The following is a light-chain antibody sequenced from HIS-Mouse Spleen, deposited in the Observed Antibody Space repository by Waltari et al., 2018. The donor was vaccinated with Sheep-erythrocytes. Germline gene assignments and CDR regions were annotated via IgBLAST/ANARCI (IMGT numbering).Light chain of an antibody. CDR2: DVS. J-gene: IGLJ1*01. V-gene: IGLV2-11*01. CDR1: SSDVGGYHY. Sequence: QSALTQPRSVSGSPGQSVPISCTGTSSDVGGYHYVSWYQQHPGKAPKLMIYDVSKRPAGVPDRFAGSKSGNTASLTISGLQAEDEADYDCCSYAGSYNHVFATGTKVTVL. CDR3: CSYAGSYNHV.